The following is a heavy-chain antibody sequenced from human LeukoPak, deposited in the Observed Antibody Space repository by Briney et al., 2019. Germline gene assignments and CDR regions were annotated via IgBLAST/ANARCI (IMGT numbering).Heavy chain of an antibody. D-gene: IGHD6-13*01. J-gene: IGHJ6*03. CDR1: GGSISSGSYY. CDR2: IYTSGST. Sequence: SETLSLTCTVSGGSISSGSYYWSWIRQPAGKGLEWIGRIYTSGSTNYNPSLKSRVTISVDTSKNQFSLKLSSVTAADTAVYYCATAAAGTSTDLYYYYYYMDVWGKGTTVTVSS. CDR3: ATAAAGTSTDLYYYYYYMDV. V-gene: IGHV4-61*02.